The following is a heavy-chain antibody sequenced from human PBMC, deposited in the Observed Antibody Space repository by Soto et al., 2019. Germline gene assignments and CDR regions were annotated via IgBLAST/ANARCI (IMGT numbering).Heavy chain of an antibody. V-gene: IGHV4-30-4*01. CDR2: IYYSGST. J-gene: IGHJ4*02. CDR3: ARVPFYDSSGRSYYFDY. CDR1: GGSISSGDYY. Sequence: SETLSLTCTVSGGSISSGDYYWSWIRQPPGKGLECIGYIYYSGSTYYNPSLKSRVTISVDTSKNQFSLKLSSVTAADTAVYYCARVPFYDSSGRSYYFDYWGQGTMVTVYS. D-gene: IGHD3-22*01.